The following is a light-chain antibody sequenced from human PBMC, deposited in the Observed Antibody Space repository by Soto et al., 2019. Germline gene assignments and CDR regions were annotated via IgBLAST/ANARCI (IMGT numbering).Light chain of an antibody. CDR3: QQYNNWLT. CDR1: QSVSSN. Sequence: VLTQSPATLSLSPGERAALSCRASQSVSSNLAWYQQKPGQAPRLLIYGASTRATGIPARFSGSGSGTEFTLTISSLQSEDFAVYYCQQYNNWLTFGGGTKVDIK. J-gene: IGKJ4*01. V-gene: IGKV3-15*01. CDR2: GAS.